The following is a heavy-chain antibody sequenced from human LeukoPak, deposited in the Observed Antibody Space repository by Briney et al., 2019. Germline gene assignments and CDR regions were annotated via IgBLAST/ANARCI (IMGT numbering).Heavy chain of an antibody. CDR2: IYYSGST. V-gene: IGHV4-39*07. D-gene: IGHD1-26*01. J-gene: IGHJ3*02. Sequence: PSETLSLICTVSGVSISSSSYYWGWIRQPPGKGLEWFGSIYYSGSTYNNPSLTSRVTISVDTSKNQFSLRLNSVTAADTAVYYCATRASVGERVGAFDSWGQGTMVTVSS. CDR1: GVSISSSSYY. CDR3: ATRASVGERVGAFDS.